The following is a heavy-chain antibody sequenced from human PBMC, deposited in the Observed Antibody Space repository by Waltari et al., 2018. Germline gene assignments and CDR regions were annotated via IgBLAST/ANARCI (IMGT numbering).Heavy chain of an antibody. D-gene: IGHD5-18*01. J-gene: IGHJ5*02. Sequence: QVQLQESGPRLVKPSLTLSLTCTVSGDSITSGGYYWSWIRQHPGKGLEWVGYIYYSGTTSYNPSLKGRGTISIDRSKNQFYLNLTSVTVADPAVYYCAREAYSYGPWGQGTLVTVSS. CDR2: IYYSGTT. CDR1: GDSITSGGYY. CDR3: AREAYSYGP. V-gene: IGHV4-31*03.